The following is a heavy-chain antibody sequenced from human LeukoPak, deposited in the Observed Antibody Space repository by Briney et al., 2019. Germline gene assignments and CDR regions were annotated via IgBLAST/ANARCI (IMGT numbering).Heavy chain of an antibody. J-gene: IGHJ3*02. CDR3: ARSTPSGDAFDI. Sequence: SETLSLTCTVSGGSISSGGYSWSWIRQPPGKGLEWIGYIYHSGSTYYHPSLKSRVTISVDRSKNQFSLNLTSVTAADKAVYYCARSTPSGDAFDIWGQGTMVTVSS. D-gene: IGHD3-10*01. V-gene: IGHV4-30-2*01. CDR1: GGSISSGGYS. CDR2: IYHSGST.